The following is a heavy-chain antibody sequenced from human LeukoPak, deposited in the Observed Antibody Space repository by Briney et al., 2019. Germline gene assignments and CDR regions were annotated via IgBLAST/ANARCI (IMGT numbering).Heavy chain of an antibody. Sequence: GGSLRLSCAASGFTFSSYSMNWVRQAPGKGLEWVPYISSSSSTIYYADSVKGRFTISRDNAKNSLYLQMNSLRAEDTAVYYCARDCGGDCYYTGAFDIWGQGTMVTVSS. J-gene: IGHJ3*02. CDR1: GFTFSSYS. V-gene: IGHV3-48*01. CDR2: ISSSSSTI. CDR3: ARDCGGDCYYTGAFDI. D-gene: IGHD2-21*01.